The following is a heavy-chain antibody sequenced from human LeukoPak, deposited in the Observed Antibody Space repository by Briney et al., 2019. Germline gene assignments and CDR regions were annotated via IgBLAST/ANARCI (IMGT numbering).Heavy chain of an antibody. CDR3: ARDGATVINYFDY. D-gene: IGHD4-17*01. J-gene: IGHJ4*02. CDR1: GFTFSSYA. V-gene: IGHV3-33*08. CDR2: IWYDGSNK. Sequence: GGSLRLSCAASGFTFSSYAMHWVRQAPGKGLEWVAVIWYDGSNKYYADSVKGRFTISRDNSKNTLYLQMNSLRAEDTAVYYCARDGATVINYFDYWGQGTLVTVSS.